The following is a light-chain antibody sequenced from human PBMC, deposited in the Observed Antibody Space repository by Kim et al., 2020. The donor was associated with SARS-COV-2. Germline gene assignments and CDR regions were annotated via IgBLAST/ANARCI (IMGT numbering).Light chain of an antibody. CDR2: GTS. V-gene: IGKV3-20*01. CDR3: RQHGSSPPWT. CDR1: QRVSNNY. J-gene: IGKJ2*01. Sequence: EIVLTQSPDTLSLSPGERATLSCRASQRVSNNYLAWYQQKPGQAPRLVVYGTSSRATGIPDRFSGSGSGTDFTLSIQRLEPEDSAVYFCRQHGSSPPWTFGQGTKLEI.